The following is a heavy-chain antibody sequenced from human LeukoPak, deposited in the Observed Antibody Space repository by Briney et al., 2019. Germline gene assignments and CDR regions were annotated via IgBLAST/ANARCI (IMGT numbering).Heavy chain of an antibody. J-gene: IGHJ4*02. CDR1: GFAFRSYG. Sequence: VGSLRLSCAASGFAFRSYGMYWVRQAPGKGLEWVAVIWFDGGKKYYADSVKGRFTISRDNSKNTLYLQMNSLRAEDTAVYYCARGLPPDYWAQGTVLTVPS. V-gene: IGHV3-33*01. CDR2: IWFDGGKK. CDR3: ARGLPPDY.